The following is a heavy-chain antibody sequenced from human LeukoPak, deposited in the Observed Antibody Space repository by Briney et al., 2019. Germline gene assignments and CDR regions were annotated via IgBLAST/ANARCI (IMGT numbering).Heavy chain of an antibody. D-gene: IGHD3/OR15-3a*01. CDR3: ARRYNDFSSWFDP. CDR2: IYPGDSDT. CDR1: GYIFTHNW. J-gene: IGHJ5*02. Sequence: GESLKISCQGSGYIFTHNWIGWVRQKPGKGLEWMGIIYPGDSDTRYSPSFEGQLTISVDKSSSTAYLQWSRLKASDTAIYYCARRYNDFSSWFDPWGQGTLVSVFS. V-gene: IGHV5-51*01.